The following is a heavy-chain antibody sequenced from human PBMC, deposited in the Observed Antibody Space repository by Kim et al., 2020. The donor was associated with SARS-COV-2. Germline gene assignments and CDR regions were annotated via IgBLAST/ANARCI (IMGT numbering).Heavy chain of an antibody. Sequence: GESLQISCKGSGYSFTSYWISWVRQMPGKGLEWMGRIDPSDSYTNYSPSFQGHVTISADKSISTAYLQWSSLKASDTAMYYCARRGGGLYGSGENYGMDVWGQGTTVTVSS. D-gene: IGHD3-10*01. J-gene: IGHJ6*02. CDR1: GYSFTSYW. V-gene: IGHV5-10-1*01. CDR2: IDPSDSYT. CDR3: ARRGGGLYGSGENYGMDV.